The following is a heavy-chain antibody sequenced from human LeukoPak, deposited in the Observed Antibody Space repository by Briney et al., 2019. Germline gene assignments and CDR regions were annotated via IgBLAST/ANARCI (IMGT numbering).Heavy chain of an antibody. V-gene: IGHV3-66*01. D-gene: IGHD4-17*01. CDR3: AREKRGDYVFDY. Sequence: GGSLRLSCAASGFTVSSNYMSWVRQAPGKGLEWGAVIYSGGSTYYADSVKGRFTISRDNSKNTLNLQMNSLRAEDTAVYYCAREKRGDYVFDYWGQGTLVTVSS. CDR2: IYSGGST. J-gene: IGHJ4*02. CDR1: GFTVSSNY.